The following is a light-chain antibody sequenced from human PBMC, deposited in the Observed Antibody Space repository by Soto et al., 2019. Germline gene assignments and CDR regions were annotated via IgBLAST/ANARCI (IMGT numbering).Light chain of an antibody. CDR2: GSF. J-gene: IGKJ1*01. V-gene: IGKV1-39*01. CDR1: QSVAGY. CDR3: QQTFSAPQT. Sequence: GYTVTITCRASQSVAGYLNWYHQRPGQAPKLLIYGSFTLQGGVPSRFSGTGYGTDFTLTISSLQPEDVATYYCQQTFSAPQTFGHGTKVDIK.